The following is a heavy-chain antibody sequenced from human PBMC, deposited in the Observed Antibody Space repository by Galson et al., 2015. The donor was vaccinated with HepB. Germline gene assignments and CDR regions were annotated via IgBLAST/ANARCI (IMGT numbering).Heavy chain of an antibody. J-gene: IGHJ3*02. V-gene: IGHV1-24*01. CDR1: GYSLTESS. CDR2: FDPEDGEI. D-gene: IGHD3-10*01. CDR3: AMDSFTYYNGSGTPRGTFDI. Sequence: SVKVSCKVSGYSLTESSMYWVRQAPGKGLEWMGDFDPEDGEIVYAHKFQGRVSMTEDTSAETAHMELTSLRTEDPALYYCAMDSFTYYNGSGTPRGTFDIWGQGTMDTVSS.